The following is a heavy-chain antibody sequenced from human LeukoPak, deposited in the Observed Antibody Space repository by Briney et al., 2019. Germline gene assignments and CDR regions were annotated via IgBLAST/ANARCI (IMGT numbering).Heavy chain of an antibody. Sequence: ASVKVSCKVSGYTLTELSVHWVRQAPGKGLEWMGGFDPEDGETIYAQKFQGRVTMTEDTSTDTAYMELSSLRSEDTAVYYCATAPFVSPDRIVGAPRPYYYYGMDVWGQGTTVTVSS. CDR2: FDPEDGET. D-gene: IGHD1-26*01. V-gene: IGHV1-24*01. J-gene: IGHJ6*02. CDR3: ATAPFVSPDRIVGAPRPYYYYGMDV. CDR1: GYTLTELS.